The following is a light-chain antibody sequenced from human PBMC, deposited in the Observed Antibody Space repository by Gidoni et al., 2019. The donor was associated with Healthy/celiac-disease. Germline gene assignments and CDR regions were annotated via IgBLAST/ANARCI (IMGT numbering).Light chain of an antibody. Sequence: DIQMTQFPASLSASVGDRVTITCRASQSISSYLNWYQQKPGKAPKLLIYAASSLQSGVPSRFSGSGSVTDFTLTISSLQPEDFAAYYCQQRYSTPVTFGPGTKVDIK. CDR3: QQRYSTPVT. CDR1: QSISSY. CDR2: AAS. J-gene: IGKJ3*01. V-gene: IGKV1-39*01.